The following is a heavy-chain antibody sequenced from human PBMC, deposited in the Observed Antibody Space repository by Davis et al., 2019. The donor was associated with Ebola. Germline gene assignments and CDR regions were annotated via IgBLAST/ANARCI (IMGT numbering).Heavy chain of an antibody. CDR1: GFTFSSYA. Sequence: PGGSLRLSCAASGFTFSSYAMSWVRQAPGRGLEWVSSISGSGYNTYNADSVKGRFTISRDNSKNPLYLQMNSLRAEDTAVDYCAKGFSSNWYPFDYWGQGTLVTVTS. CDR2: ISGSGYNT. CDR3: AKGFSSNWYPFDY. D-gene: IGHD6-13*01. J-gene: IGHJ4*02. V-gene: IGHV3-23*01.